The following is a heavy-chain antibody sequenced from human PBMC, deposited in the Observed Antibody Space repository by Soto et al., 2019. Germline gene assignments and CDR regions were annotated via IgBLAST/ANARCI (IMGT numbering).Heavy chain of an antibody. Sequence: QVQLVQSGAEVKKPGSSVKVSCKASGGTFSSYTISWVRQAPGQGLEWMGRIIPILGIANYAQKFQGRVTITADKSTSTAYMELSSLRSEDTAVYYCARDLGGDWNYGVYWGQGTLVTVSS. CDR1: GGTFSSYT. D-gene: IGHD1-7*01. CDR3: ARDLGGDWNYGVY. CDR2: IIPILGIA. V-gene: IGHV1-69*08. J-gene: IGHJ4*02.